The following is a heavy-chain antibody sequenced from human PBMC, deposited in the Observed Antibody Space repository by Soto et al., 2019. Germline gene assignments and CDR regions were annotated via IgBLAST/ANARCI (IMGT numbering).Heavy chain of an antibody. CDR2: INSDGSAT. Sequence: EVQLVESGGGLVQPGESLRLSCAASGFTFSSAWMHWVRQVRGKGLVWVSRINSDGSATNYADSVKGRFAIYRDNTKNTLYLQMNSLRAEDTAVYYCVRGWSYFWGRGTLVTVAS. CDR1: GFTFSSAW. J-gene: IGHJ4*02. V-gene: IGHV3-74*01. CDR3: VRGWSYF. D-gene: IGHD3-10*01.